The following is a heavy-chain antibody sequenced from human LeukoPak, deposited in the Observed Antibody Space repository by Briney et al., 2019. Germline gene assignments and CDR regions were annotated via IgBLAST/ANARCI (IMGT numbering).Heavy chain of an antibody. D-gene: IGHD3-10*01. Sequence: PGGSLRLSCAASGFTVSGIYMSWVRQAPGRGLEWVSVIYSGGSTQYADSVKGRFTISRDNSKNTLLLQMNSLRAEDTAVYYCLARRVFTYWGQGTLVTVSS. CDR1: GFTVSGIY. CDR3: LARRVFTY. J-gene: IGHJ4*02. V-gene: IGHV3-53*01. CDR2: IYSGGST.